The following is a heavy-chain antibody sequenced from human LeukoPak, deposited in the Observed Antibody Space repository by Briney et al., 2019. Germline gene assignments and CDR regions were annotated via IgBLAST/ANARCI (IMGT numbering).Heavy chain of an antibody. V-gene: IGHV1-24*01. CDR2: FDPEDGET. CDR1: GDSVTELS. CDR3: ATLTIDGYNPHFDY. J-gene: IGHJ4*02. D-gene: IGHD5-24*01. Sequence: ASVKVSCKVSGDSVTELSIHWVRQAPGKGLEWMGGFDPEDGETTYARELQGRVSMTEDTSRDTAYMELSSLRSEDTAVYYCATLTIDGYNPHFDYWGQGTLVTVSS.